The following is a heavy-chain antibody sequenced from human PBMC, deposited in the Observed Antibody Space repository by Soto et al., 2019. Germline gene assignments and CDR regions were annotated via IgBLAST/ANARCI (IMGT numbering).Heavy chain of an antibody. D-gene: IGHD6-19*01. Sequence: QMQLVESGGGVVQPGRSLRLSCAASAFTFSTFTMHWVRQAPGKGLEWVAVISSDGTNKYYADSVKGRFTISRDNSKNTLYLQMNSLRDEDTAMYYCARVDTSGWSRPLDYWGQGTLVTVSS. CDR1: AFTFSTFT. J-gene: IGHJ4*02. CDR2: ISSDGTNK. CDR3: ARVDTSGWSRPLDY. V-gene: IGHV3-30-3*01.